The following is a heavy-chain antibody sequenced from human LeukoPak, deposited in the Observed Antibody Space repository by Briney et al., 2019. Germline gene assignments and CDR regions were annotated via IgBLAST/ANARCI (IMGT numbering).Heavy chain of an antibody. V-gene: IGHV3-30-3*01. CDR3: ARDTYDNGWSSFDY. J-gene: IGHJ4*02. CDR2: ISFDGTNK. CDR1: GFTFSNYA. Sequence: GGSLRLSCAASGFTFSNYAMHWVRQAPGKGLEWVAVISFDGTNKYYANSVQGRFTISRDNSKNTLYVQMNSLRAEDTALYYCARDTYDNGWSSFDYWGQGTLVTVSS. D-gene: IGHD4/OR15-4a*01.